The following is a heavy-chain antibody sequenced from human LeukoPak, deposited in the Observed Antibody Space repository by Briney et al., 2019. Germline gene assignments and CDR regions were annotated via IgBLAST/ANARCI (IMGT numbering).Heavy chain of an antibody. CDR1: GFTFSNYG. D-gene: IGHD6-19*01. V-gene: IGHV3-30*03. J-gene: IGHJ4*02. CDR2: ISYDGSDK. Sequence: GSLRLSCAASGFTFSNYGMHWVRQAPGKGLEWVAVISYDGSDKYNADFVKGRFTISRDNSKNTLYLQMSSLRTEDTAVYYCATTLGSGWKFDYWGQGTLVTVSS. CDR3: ATTLGSGWKFDY.